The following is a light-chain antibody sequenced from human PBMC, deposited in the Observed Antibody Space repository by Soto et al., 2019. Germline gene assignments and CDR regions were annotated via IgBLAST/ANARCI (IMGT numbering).Light chain of an antibody. J-gene: IGKJ1*01. CDR1: QSISSY. CDR3: QQSYSIPR. CDR2: GAS. Sequence: DIQMTQSPSSLSASVGDRVTITCRASQSISSYLNWYQQKPGKAPNLLIYGASSLQSGVPSRFSGSGSGTDFTLTISSLQPEDFATYYCQQSYSIPRFGQGTKVEIK. V-gene: IGKV1-39*01.